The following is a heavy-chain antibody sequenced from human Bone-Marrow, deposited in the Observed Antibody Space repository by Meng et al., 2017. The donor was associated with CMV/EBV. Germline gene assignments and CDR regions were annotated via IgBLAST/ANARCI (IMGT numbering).Heavy chain of an antibody. CDR3: ARDVYGRGWFDP. V-gene: IGHV4-39*07. CDR1: GGSISSSSYY. Sequence: QAEWEEAGPGRVKPSETLSLTCTVSGGSISSSSYYWGWIRQPPGKGLEWIGSIYYSGSTYYNPSLKSRVTISVDTSKNQFSLKLSSVTAADTAVYYCARDVYGRGWFDPWGQGTLVTVSS. J-gene: IGHJ5*02. CDR2: IYYSGST. D-gene: IGHD3-16*01.